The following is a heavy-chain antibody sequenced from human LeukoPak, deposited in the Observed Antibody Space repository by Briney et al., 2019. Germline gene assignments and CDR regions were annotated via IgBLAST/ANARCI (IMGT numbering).Heavy chain of an antibody. D-gene: IGHD2-15*01. Sequence: GASVKVSCKVSGYTLTELSMQWVRQAPGKGLEWMGGFDPEDGETVYAQKFQGRLTMTEDTSTDTAYMELGSLRSDDTAVYYCATDPVGYCSGNGCYSVDYWGQGTLVTVSS. CDR1: GYTLTELS. CDR3: ATDPVGYCSGNGCYSVDY. CDR2: FDPEDGET. V-gene: IGHV1-24*01. J-gene: IGHJ4*02.